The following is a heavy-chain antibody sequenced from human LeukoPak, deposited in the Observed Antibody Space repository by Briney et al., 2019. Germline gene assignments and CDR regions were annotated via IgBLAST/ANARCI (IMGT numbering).Heavy chain of an antibody. V-gene: IGHV4-59*01. D-gene: IGHD5-18*01. J-gene: IGHJ5*02. CDR1: GGSISSYY. CDR2: IYYSGST. Sequence: SETLSLTCTVSGGSISSYYWSWIRQPPGKGLEWIGYIYYSGSTNYNPSLKSRVTISIHTSRNQFSLKLSSVTAADTAVYYCARDRVYSSAYLAWFDPWGQGTLVTVSS. CDR3: ARDRVYSSAYLAWFDP.